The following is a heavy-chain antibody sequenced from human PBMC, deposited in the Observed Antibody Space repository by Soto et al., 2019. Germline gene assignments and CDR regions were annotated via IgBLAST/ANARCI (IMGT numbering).Heavy chain of an antibody. J-gene: IGHJ4*02. V-gene: IGHV1-2*02. CDR1: GYTFTGYY. CDR3: ARDLPGNDYFDY. D-gene: IGHD1-1*01. Sequence: GASVKVSCKASGYTFTGYYMHWVRQAPGQGLEWMGWINPNSGGTSYAQKFQGRVTMTRDTSISTAYMELSRLRSDDTAVYYCARDLPGNDYFDYLGQGTLVPVSS. CDR2: INPNSGGT.